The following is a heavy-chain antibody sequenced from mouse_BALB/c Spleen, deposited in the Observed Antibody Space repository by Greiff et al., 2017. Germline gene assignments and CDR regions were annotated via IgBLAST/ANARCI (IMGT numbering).Heavy chain of an antibody. D-gene: IGHD4-1*01. CDR2: IDPANGNT. J-gene: IGHJ4*01. V-gene: IGHV14-3*02. CDR3: ARVGTGAMDY. CDR1: GFNIKDTY. Sequence: VQLQQSGAELVKPGASVKLSCTASGFNIKDTYMHWVKQRPEQGLEWIGRIDPANGNTKYDQKFKGKATLTVDKSSSTAFMHLNSLTSEDSAVYYCARVGTGAMDYWGQGTSVTVSS.